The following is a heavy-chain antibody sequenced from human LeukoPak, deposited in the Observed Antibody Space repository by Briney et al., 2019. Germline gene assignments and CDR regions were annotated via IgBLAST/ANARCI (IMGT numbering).Heavy chain of an antibody. CDR1: GYTFTGYY. D-gene: IGHD6-19*01. Sequence: GASVTVSCKASGYTFTGYYMHWVRQAPGQGLEWMGWINPNSGGTNYAQKFQGRVTMTRDTSISTAYMELSRLRSDDTAVYYCARELTAVAGTLGGYWGQGTLVTVSS. CDR2: INPNSGGT. CDR3: ARELTAVAGTLGGY. V-gene: IGHV1-2*02. J-gene: IGHJ4*02.